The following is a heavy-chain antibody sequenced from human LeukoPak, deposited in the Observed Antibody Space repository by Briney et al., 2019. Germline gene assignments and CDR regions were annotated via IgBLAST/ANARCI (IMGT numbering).Heavy chain of an antibody. V-gene: IGHV3-21*01. CDR3: ARGHSGSYQRTDAFDI. CDR1: GFTFSSYS. Sequence: GGSLRLSCAASGFTFSSYSMNWVRQAPGKGLEWVSSISSSSDYIDYADSVKGRFTISRDNAKNSLYLQMNSLRDEDTAVYYCARGHSGSYQRTDAFDIWGQGTMVTVSS. J-gene: IGHJ3*02. CDR2: ISSSSDYI. D-gene: IGHD1-26*01.